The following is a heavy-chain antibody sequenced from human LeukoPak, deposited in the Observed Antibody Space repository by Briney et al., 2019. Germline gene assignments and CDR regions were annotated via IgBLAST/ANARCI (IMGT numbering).Heavy chain of an antibody. V-gene: IGHV3-23*01. J-gene: IGHJ4*02. D-gene: IGHD6-19*01. Sequence: GGSLRLSCAASGFTFSSYAMSWVRQAPGKGLEWVSAISGSGGSTYYADSVKGRFTISRDNSKNTLYLQMNSLRAEDTALYYCARGRGVAVAGKEDYWGQGTLVTVSS. CDR3: ARGRGVAVAGKEDY. CDR1: GFTFSSYA. CDR2: ISGSGGST.